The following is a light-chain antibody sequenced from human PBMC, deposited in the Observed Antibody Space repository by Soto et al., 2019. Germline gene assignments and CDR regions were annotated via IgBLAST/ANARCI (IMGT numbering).Light chain of an antibody. Sequence: QAARSQSRCVCGSPGQAVAISCTGTSSDVGTYDFVSWYQQHPGKAPRLMIFDVSERPSGVPDRFSGSKSGNTASLTISGLQAEDEADYYCCLYAVTFYVFGTGTKVTIL. CDR1: SSDVGTYDF. CDR2: DVS. J-gene: IGLJ1*01. V-gene: IGLV2-11*01. CDR3: CLYAVTFYV.